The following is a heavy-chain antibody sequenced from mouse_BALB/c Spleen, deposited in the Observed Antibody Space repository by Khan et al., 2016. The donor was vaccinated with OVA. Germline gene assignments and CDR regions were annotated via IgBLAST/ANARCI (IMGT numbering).Heavy chain of an antibody. Sequence: EVKLEESGPGLVKPSQSLSLTCTVTGYSITSDYAWNWIRQFPGNKLEWMGYISSTGGTSYNPSLKSRISITRDTSKNQFFLQLKSVTTEDTVTYYCARSLYYSYGYALDCWGRGTSVTVSS. J-gene: IGHJ4*01. CDR3: ARSLYYSYGYALDC. CDR1: GYSITSDYA. V-gene: IGHV3-2*02. D-gene: IGHD2-14*01. CDR2: ISSTGGT.